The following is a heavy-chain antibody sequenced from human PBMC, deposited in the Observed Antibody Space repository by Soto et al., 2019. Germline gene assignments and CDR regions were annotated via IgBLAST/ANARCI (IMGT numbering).Heavy chain of an antibody. CDR1: GFTFSSYS. CDR3: ARAKYNENYRYYYYGMDV. D-gene: IGHD1-7*01. J-gene: IGHJ6*02. Sequence: EVHLVESGGGLVQPGGSLRLSCAASGFTFSSYSMNWVRQAPGKGLEWLSYISSTSNTIYYADSVKGRFTISRDNAKNSVYLQMNSLKDEDTAVYYCARAKYNENYRYYYYGMDVWGQGTTVTVSS. V-gene: IGHV3-48*02. CDR2: ISSTSNTI.